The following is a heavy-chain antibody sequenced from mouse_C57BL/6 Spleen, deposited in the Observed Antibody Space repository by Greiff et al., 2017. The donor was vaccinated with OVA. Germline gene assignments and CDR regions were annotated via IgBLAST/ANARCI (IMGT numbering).Heavy chain of an antibody. CDR3: ARERLTGPYYFDD. D-gene: IGHD4-1*01. J-gene: IGHJ2*01. CDR2: IYPRDGST. CDR1: GYTFTSYD. Sequence: VKLMESGPELVKPGASVKLSCKASGYTFTSYDINWVKQRPGQGLEWIGWIYPRDGSTKYNEKFKGKATLTVDTSSSTAYMELHSLTSEDSAVDFCARERLTGPYYFDDWGQGTTLTVSS. V-gene: IGHV1-85*01.